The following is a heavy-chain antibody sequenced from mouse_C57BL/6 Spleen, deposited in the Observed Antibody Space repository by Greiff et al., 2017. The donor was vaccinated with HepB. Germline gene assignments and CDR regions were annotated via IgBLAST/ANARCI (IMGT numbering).Heavy chain of an antibody. CDR1: GYTFTSYW. CDR2: IDPNSGGT. Sequence: QVQLQQPGAELVKPGASVKLSCKASGYTFTSYWLHWVKQRPGRGLEWIGRIDPNSGGTKYNEKFKSKATLTVDKPSSTAYMQLSSLTSEDSAVYYCARWVTTRRYYAMDYWGQGTSVTVSS. CDR3: ARWVTTRRYYAMDY. D-gene: IGHD2-3*01. V-gene: IGHV1-72*01. J-gene: IGHJ4*01.